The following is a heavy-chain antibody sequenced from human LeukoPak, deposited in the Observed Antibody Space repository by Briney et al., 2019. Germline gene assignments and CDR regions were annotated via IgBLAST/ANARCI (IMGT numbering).Heavy chain of an antibody. CDR1: GGSINSSSYY. V-gene: IGHV4-39*07. J-gene: IGHJ6*03. Sequence: SETLSLTCTVSGGSINSSSYYWGWIRQPPGKGLEWIGSIFYSGNTYDNPSLKSRVTISVDTSKNQFSLKLSSVTAADTAVYHCARVYMERDTAMVTPALYYYYYYMDVWGKGTTVTVSS. CDR2: IFYSGNT. D-gene: IGHD5-18*01. CDR3: ARVYMERDTAMVTPALYYYYYYMDV.